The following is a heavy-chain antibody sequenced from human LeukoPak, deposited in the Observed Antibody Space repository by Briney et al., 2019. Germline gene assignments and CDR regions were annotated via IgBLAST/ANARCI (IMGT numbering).Heavy chain of an antibody. V-gene: IGHV3-21*01. CDR3: ARAQTELQYYFDY. CDR1: GFTFGIYC. D-gene: IGHD3-10*01. CDR2: ISSSSSGSYK. Sequence: PGGSLRLSCEASGFTFGIYCMNWVRQAPGKVLEWVSSISSSSSGSYKYYADSVKGRFTISRDNAKNSLYLQMNSLRAEDTAMYYCARAQTELQYYFDYWGQGPLVTVSS. J-gene: IGHJ4*02.